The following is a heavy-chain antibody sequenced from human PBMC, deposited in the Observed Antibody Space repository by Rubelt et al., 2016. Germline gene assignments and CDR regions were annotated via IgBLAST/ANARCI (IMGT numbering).Heavy chain of an antibody. CDR3: ARGGHRDGYNYHFDY. J-gene: IGHJ4*02. CDR1: GGSISGYY. CDR2: INHSGST. V-gene: IGHV4-34*01. Sequence: TVSGGSISGYYWSWIRQPPGKGLEWIGEINHSGSTNYNPSLKSRVTISVDTSKNQFSLKLSSVTAADTAVYYCARGGHRDGYNYHFDYWGQGTLVTVSS. D-gene: IGHD5-24*01.